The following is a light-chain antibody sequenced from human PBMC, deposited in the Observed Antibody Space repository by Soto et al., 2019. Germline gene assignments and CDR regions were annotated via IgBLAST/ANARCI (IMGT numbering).Light chain of an antibody. V-gene: IGKV1-5*03. CDR1: QSISSW. Sequence: DIQMTQSPSTLSASVGDRVTITCRASQSISSWLAWYQQKPAKAPKLLIFKASNLESGVPSRFSGIGSGTEFTSTITSVQPDDFATYYSQQYNIYPPRNSFGQGTKVEIK. J-gene: IGKJ1*01. CDR3: QQYNIYPPRNS. CDR2: KAS.